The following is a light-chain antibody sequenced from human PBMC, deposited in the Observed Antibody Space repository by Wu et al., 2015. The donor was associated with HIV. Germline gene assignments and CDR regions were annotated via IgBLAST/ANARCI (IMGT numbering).Light chain of an antibody. J-gene: IGKJ1*01. Sequence: EIVMTQSPATLSVSPGERATLSCRASQSVSSNLAWYQQKPGQAPRLLIYGASSRATGIPDRFSGSGSGTDFTLTINRLEPEDFAVYYCQQYGSSYWTFGQGTKVEIK. CDR3: QQYGSSYWT. CDR2: GAS. V-gene: IGKV3-20*01. CDR1: QSVSSN.